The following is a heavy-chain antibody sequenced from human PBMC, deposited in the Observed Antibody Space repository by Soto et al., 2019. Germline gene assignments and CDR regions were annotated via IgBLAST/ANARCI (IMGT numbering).Heavy chain of an antibody. CDR1: AGSIRSGDYY. J-gene: IGHJ4*02. Sequence: QVQLQESGPGLVKPSQTLSLTCTVSAGSIRSGDYYWTWIRQPPGKGLEWIGYIDHSGSAYYNPSLKSRATISMDTSNKQFSLKMTSVTAADTAVYYCAGELGTFYCDHWGQGTLVTVSS. D-gene: IGHD7-27*01. CDR3: AGELGTFYCDH. V-gene: IGHV4-30-4*01. CDR2: IDHSGSA.